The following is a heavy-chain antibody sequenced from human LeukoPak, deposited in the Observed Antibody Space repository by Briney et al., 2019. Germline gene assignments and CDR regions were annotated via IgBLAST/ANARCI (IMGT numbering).Heavy chain of an antibody. Sequence: GGSLRLSWAASGFTFSDYSMHWVRQAPGEGLEWVSTISSTSSYIYSADSLKGRFTISRDNAKNSLYLQMSTLRAEDTAVYYCARGQLWQTGWFDPWGQGTLVTVSS. V-gene: IGHV3-21*01. CDR3: ARGQLWQTGWFDP. D-gene: IGHD5-18*01. CDR1: GFTFSDYS. J-gene: IGHJ5*02. CDR2: ISSTSSYI.